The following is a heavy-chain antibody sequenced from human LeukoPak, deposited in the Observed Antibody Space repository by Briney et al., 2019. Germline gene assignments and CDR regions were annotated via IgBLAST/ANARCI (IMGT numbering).Heavy chain of an antibody. CDR1: GFTFSSYS. D-gene: IGHD2-15*01. CDR2: ISSSSSYI. Sequence: GGSLRLSCAASGFTFSSYSMNWVRQAPGKGLEWVSSISSSSSYIYYADSVKGRFTIFRDNAKNSLYLQMNSLRAEDTAVYYCARDLPGYCSGGSCYFYYYGMDVWGQGTTVTVSS. CDR3: ARDLPGYCSGGSCYFYYYGMDV. V-gene: IGHV3-21*01. J-gene: IGHJ6*02.